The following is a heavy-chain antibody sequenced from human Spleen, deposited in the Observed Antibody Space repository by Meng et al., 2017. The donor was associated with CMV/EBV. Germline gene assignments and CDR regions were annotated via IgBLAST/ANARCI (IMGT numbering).Heavy chain of an antibody. D-gene: IGHD4-17*01. J-gene: IGHJ4*02. CDR1: GGSNSSGSYY. V-gene: IGHV4-39*01. CDR2: IYYSGST. CDR3: AHGDYVDY. Sequence: VTCTVSGGSNSSGSYYWGGIRQPPGKGLEWIGTIYYSGSTYYNPSLESRVTISVDTSKNQFSLKLTSVTAADTAVYYCAHGDYVDYWGQGTLVTVSS.